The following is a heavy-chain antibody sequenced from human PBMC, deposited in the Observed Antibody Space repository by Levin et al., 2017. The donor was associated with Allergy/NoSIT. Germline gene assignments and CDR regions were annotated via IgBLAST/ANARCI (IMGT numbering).Heavy chain of an antibody. D-gene: IGHD2-2*01. J-gene: IGHJ4*02. CDR3: ARDYCSTTTCYDY. Sequence: GGSLRLSGAASGFTFSTHGMAWVRQAPGKGLEWVAFISYDGSNKYYGESVKGRFTMSRDNSKNTVYLQMNSLRVEDTAVYFCARDYCSTTTCYDYWGQGTLVTVSP. V-gene: IGHV3-33*01. CDR1: GFTFSTHG. CDR2: ISYDGSNK.